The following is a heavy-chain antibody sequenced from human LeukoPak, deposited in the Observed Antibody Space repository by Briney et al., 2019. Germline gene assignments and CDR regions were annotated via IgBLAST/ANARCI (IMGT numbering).Heavy chain of an antibody. Sequence: GESLKISCQGSGYSFTSYWIGWVRQMPRKGREWMGTIFPGDSDTRYSPSFQGQVTISVDKSISTAYLQWSSLKASDAAMYCCARHLAVGAPDYWGQGTLVAVSS. CDR1: GYSFTSYW. CDR3: ARHLAVGAPDY. V-gene: IGHV5-51*01. J-gene: IGHJ4*02. D-gene: IGHD6-19*01. CDR2: IFPGDSDT.